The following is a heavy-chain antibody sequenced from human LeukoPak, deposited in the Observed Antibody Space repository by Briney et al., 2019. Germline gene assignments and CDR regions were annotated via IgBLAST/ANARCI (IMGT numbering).Heavy chain of an antibody. D-gene: IGHD3-9*01. CDR2: ISSSSSYI. Sequence: GGSLRLSCAVSGFTFSSYTMNWVRQAPGKGLEWVSSISSSSSYIYYADSVKGRFTISRDNAKNSLYLQMNSLRAEDTAVYYCARGTLLTPFDYWGQGTLVTVSS. CDR3: ARGTLLTPFDY. J-gene: IGHJ4*02. CDR1: GFTFSSYT. V-gene: IGHV3-21*01.